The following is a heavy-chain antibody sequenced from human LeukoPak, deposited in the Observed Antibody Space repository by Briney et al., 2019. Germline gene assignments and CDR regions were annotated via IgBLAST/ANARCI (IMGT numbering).Heavy chain of an antibody. CDR2: IYSAGTT. V-gene: IGHV3-66*04. J-gene: IGHJ3*02. CDR3: ASQSTPVLPFDI. CDR1: GFTFSTYW. Sequence: PGGSLRLSCGASGFTFSTYWMHWVRQAPGKGLEWVSVIYSAGTTYYADSVKGRFTISRDNSKNTLYLQMDSLRVEDTAVYYCASQSTPVLPFDIWGQGTMVTVSS.